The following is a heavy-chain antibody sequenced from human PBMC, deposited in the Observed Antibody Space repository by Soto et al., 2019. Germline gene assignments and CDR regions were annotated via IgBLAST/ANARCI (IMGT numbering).Heavy chain of an antibody. Sequence: PSETLSLTCAVYGGSFSGYYWSWIRQPPGKGLEWIGEINHSGSTNYNPSLKSRVTISVDTSKNQFSLKLSSVTAADTAVYYCARGGDAEAPPVGYYFDYWGQGTLVTVSS. D-gene: IGHD3-10*01. V-gene: IGHV4-34*01. CDR3: ARGGDAEAPPVGYYFDY. CDR2: INHSGST. J-gene: IGHJ4*02. CDR1: GGSFSGYY.